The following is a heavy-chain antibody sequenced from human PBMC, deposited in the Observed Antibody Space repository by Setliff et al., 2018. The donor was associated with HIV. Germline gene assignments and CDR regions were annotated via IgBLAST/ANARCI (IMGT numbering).Heavy chain of an antibody. V-gene: IGHV4-39*01. J-gene: IGHJ4*02. CDR1: GGSISSSSYY. CDR3: ATNFGSGTYFDAHCFDS. Sequence: PSETLSLTCTVSGGSISSSSYYWGWIRQPPGKGLEWIGSIYYSGSIFYKPSLKSRVTVSVDTSKNQFSLKVNSVTAADTAIYFCATNFGSGTYFDAHCFDSWGPGTLVTVSS. D-gene: IGHD3-10*01. CDR2: IYYSGSI.